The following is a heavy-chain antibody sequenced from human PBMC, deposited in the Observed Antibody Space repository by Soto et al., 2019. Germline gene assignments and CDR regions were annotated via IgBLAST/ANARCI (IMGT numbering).Heavy chain of an antibody. CDR2: FDPEDGET. V-gene: IGHV1-24*01. J-gene: IGHJ3*02. CDR3: ATPAGNAFDI. Sequence: ASVKVSCKVSGYTLAELSMQWVRQAPGKGLEWMGGFDPEDGETIYAQKFQGRVTMTEDTSTDTAYMELSSLRSEDTAVYYCATPAGNAFDIWGQGTMVTVSS. CDR1: GYTLAELS.